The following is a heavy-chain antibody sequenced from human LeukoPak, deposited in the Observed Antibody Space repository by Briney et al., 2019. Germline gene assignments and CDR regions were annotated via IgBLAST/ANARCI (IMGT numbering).Heavy chain of an antibody. CDR2: IYPGDSAT. CDR1: GYSFTSYW. J-gene: IGHJ6*03. D-gene: IGHD3-3*01. Sequence: KPGESLKISCKGSGYSFTSYWIGWVRQMPGKGLEWMGIIYPGDSATRYSPSFQGQVTISADKSISTAYLQWSSLKASDTAMYYCARTYYDFWSGYHYYYMDVWGKGTTVTVSS. V-gene: IGHV5-51*03. CDR3: ARTYYDFWSGYHYYYMDV.